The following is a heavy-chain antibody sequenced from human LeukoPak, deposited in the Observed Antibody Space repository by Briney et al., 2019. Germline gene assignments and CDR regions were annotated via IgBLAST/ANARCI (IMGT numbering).Heavy chain of an antibody. J-gene: IGHJ4*02. CDR1: GGSFSGYY. CDR3: ARGAEADY. Sequence: PSETLSLTCAVYGGSFSGYYWSWIRQPPGKGLEWIGEINHSGSTNYNPSLKSRVTISVDTSKNQFSLKLSSVTAADTAVYYCARGAEADYWGQGTLVTVSS. V-gene: IGHV4-34*01. CDR2: INHSGST.